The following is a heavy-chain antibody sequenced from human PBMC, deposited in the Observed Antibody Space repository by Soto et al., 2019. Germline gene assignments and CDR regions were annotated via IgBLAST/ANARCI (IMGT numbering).Heavy chain of an antibody. CDR1: GGSFSGYY. D-gene: IGHD4-17*01. V-gene: IGHV4-34*01. CDR3: ARGLLPKATTVTGSHYFDY. J-gene: IGHJ4*02. CDR2: INHGGST. Sequence: SETLSLTCAVYGGSFSGYYWSWIRQPPGKGLEWIGEINHGGSTNYNPSLKSRVTISVDTSKNQFSLKLSSVTAADTAVYYCARGLLPKATTVTGSHYFDYWGQGTLVTVSS.